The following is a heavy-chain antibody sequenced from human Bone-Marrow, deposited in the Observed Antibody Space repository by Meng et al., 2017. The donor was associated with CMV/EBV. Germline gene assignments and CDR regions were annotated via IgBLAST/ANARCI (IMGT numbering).Heavy chain of an antibody. CDR1: GYSIRTGYC. V-gene: IGHV4-38-2*02. Sequence: SETLCLTCPVSGYSIRTGYCWGWIRQSPGKGLEWIGIYDTGATYYNPSLKSRVTISVDTSKNQFSLKLSPVTAADTAVYYCAREWLLMDAFDIWGQGTMVTVSS. D-gene: IGHD3-22*01. J-gene: IGHJ3*02. CDR3: AREWLLMDAFDI. CDR2: IYDTGAT.